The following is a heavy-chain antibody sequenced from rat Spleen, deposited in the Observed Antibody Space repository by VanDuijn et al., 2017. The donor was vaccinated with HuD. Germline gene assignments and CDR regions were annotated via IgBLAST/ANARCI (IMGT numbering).Heavy chain of an antibody. D-gene: IGHD1-12*02. J-gene: IGHJ3*01. V-gene: IGHV5-25*01. CDR2: INTSGGTT. Sequence: EVQLVESDGGLVQPGRSMKLSCAASGFTFSNYGMAWVRQAPTKGLEWVASINTSGGTTYYRDSMKGRFTISRDNAKSTLYLQMDSLRSEDTATYYCTTIPFITMMVPFFAYWGQGTLVTVSS. CDR3: TTIPFITMMVPFFAY. CDR1: GFTFSNYG.